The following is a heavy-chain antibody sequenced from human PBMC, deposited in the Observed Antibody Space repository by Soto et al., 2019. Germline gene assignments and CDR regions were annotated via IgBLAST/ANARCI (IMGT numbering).Heavy chain of an antibody. Sequence: QVQLVESGGGVVQPGRSLRLSCAASGFTFSSYGMHWVRQAPGKGLEWVAVISYDGSNKYYADSVKGRFTISRDNSKNTLYLQMNSLRAEDTAVYYCAKDRMEWEYRAYFDYWGQGTLVTVSS. J-gene: IGHJ4*02. CDR2: ISYDGSNK. D-gene: IGHD1-26*01. CDR3: AKDRMEWEYRAYFDY. CDR1: GFTFSSYG. V-gene: IGHV3-30*18.